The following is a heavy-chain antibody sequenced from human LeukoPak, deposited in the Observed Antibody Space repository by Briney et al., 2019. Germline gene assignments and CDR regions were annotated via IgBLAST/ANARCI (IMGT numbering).Heavy chain of an antibody. Sequence: GGSLRLSCAASGFTFSNYAMNWVRQAPGKGQEWVSGISGSGYSTYYADSVEGRFTVSRDISKNTMYLQMNSLRAEDTAVYFCAKDGVATVGYYFDSWGQGTLVTVSS. J-gene: IGHJ4*02. CDR3: AKDGVATVGYYFDS. D-gene: IGHD6-13*01. V-gene: IGHV3-23*01. CDR2: ISGSGYST. CDR1: GFTFSNYA.